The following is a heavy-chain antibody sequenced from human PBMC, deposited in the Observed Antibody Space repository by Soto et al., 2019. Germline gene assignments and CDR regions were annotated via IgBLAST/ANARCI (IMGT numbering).Heavy chain of an antibody. CDR2: IYPGDSDT. J-gene: IGHJ4*02. V-gene: IGHV5-51*01. Sequence: PGESLKISCKGSGYSITSYWIGWVRQMPGKGLEWMGIIYPGDSDTRYSPSFQGQVTISADKSISTAYLQWSSLKASDTAMYYCARPQYDFWSGYYHNYFDYWGQGTLVTVSS. CDR1: GYSITSYW. D-gene: IGHD3-3*01. CDR3: ARPQYDFWSGYYHNYFDY.